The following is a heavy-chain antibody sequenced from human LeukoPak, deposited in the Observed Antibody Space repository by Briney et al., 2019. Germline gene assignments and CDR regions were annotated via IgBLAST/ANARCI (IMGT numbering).Heavy chain of an antibody. J-gene: IGHJ5*02. CDR1: GGSISSSNW. CDR2: IYHSGST. Sequence: SETLSLTCAVSGGSISSSNWWSWARQPPGKGLEWIGEIYHSGSTNYNPSLKSRVTISVDKSKNQFSLKLSSVTAADTAVYYCARDLGSRYCSGGSCVWFDPWGQGTLVTVSS. D-gene: IGHD2-15*01. V-gene: IGHV4-4*02. CDR3: ARDLGSRYCSGGSCVWFDP.